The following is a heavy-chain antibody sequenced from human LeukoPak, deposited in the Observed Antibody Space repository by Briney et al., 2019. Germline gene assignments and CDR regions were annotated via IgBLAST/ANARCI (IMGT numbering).Heavy chain of an antibody. CDR3: AKTPYDGYYDILTGYYGNWFDP. Sequence: GGSLRLSCAASGFTFSSYAMSWVRQAPGKGLEWVSAISGSGGSTYYADSVKGRFTISRDNSKNTLYLQMNSLRVEDTAVYYCAKTPYDGYYDILTGYYGNWFDPWGQGTLVTVSS. V-gene: IGHV3-23*01. D-gene: IGHD3-9*01. CDR2: ISGSGGST. J-gene: IGHJ5*02. CDR1: GFTFSSYA.